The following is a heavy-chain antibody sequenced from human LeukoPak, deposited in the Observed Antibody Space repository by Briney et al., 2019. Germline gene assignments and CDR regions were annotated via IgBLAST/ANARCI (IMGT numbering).Heavy chain of an antibody. CDR2: IYYSGST. J-gene: IGHJ6*02. Sequence: PSETLSLTCTVSGGSISSSSYYWGWIRQPPGKGLEWIGSIYYSGSTYYNPSLKSRATISVDTSKNQFSLKLSSVTAADTAVYYCARHTRITMIVVVPRGYGMDVWGQGTTVTVSS. CDR1: GGSISSSSYY. D-gene: IGHD3-22*01. CDR3: ARHTRITMIVVVPRGYGMDV. V-gene: IGHV4-39*01.